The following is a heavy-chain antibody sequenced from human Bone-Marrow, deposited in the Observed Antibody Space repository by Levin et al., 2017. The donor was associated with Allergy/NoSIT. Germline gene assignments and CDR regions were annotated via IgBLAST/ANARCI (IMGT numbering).Heavy chain of an antibody. CDR1: GYTFTSYD. CDR3: ARGRVRSSGWYWGY. V-gene: IGHV1-8*01. D-gene: IGHD6-19*01. J-gene: IGHJ4*02. CDR2: MNPNSGNT. Sequence: GESLKISCKASGYTFTSYDINWVRQATGQGLEWMGWMNPNSGNTGYAQKFQGRVTMTRNTSISTAYMELSSLRSEDTAVYYCARGRVRSSGWYWGYWGQGTLVTVSS.